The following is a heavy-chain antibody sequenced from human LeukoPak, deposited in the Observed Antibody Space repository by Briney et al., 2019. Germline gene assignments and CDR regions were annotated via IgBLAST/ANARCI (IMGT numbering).Heavy chain of an antibody. CDR1: GFTFSSYA. CDR2: ISGSGGST. J-gene: IGHJ4*02. V-gene: IGHV3-23*01. Sequence: GGSLRLSCAASGFTFSSYAMSWVRQAPEKGLEWVSAISGSGGSTYYADSVKGRFTISRDNSKNTLYLQMNSLRAEDTAVYYCAKGLRTTIAAAGTHFDYWGQGTLVTVSS. CDR3: AKGLRTTIAAAGTHFDY. D-gene: IGHD6-13*01.